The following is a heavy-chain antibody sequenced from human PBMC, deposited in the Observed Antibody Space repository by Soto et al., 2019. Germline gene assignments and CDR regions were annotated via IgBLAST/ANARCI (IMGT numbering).Heavy chain of an antibody. CDR1: GGSISSYY. J-gene: IGHJ2*01. V-gene: IGHV4-59*01. CDR2: IYYSGST. CDR3: ASCTGEVYCYFDL. Sequence: SETLSLTCTVSGGSISSYYWSWIRQPPGKGLEWIGYIYYSGSTNYNPSLKSRVTISVDTSKNQFSLKLSSVTAADTAVYDCASCTGEVYCYFDLWGRGTLVTVSS. D-gene: IGHD2-8*02.